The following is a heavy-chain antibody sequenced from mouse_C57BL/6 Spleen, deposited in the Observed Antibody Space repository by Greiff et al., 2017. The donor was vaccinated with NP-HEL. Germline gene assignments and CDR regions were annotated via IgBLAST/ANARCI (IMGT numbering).Heavy chain of an antibody. Sequence: QVQLQQPGAELVKPGASVKLSCKASGYTFTSYWMQWVKQRPGQGLEWIGEIDPSDSYTNYNQKFKGKATLTVDTSSSTAYMQLSSLTSDDSAVYYCATRMITTGRVYFDYWGQGTTLTVSS. D-gene: IGHD2-4*01. J-gene: IGHJ2*01. V-gene: IGHV1-50*01. CDR2: IDPSDSYT. CDR1: GYTFTSYW. CDR3: ATRMITTGRVYFDY.